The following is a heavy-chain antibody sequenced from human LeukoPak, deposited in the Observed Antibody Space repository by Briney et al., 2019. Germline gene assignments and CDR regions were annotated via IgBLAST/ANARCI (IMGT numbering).Heavy chain of an antibody. CDR2: ISWNSGSI. CDR3: AKDRGAGSGFFDY. Sequence: GRSLRLSCAASGFTFDDYAMHWVRHAPGKGLEWVSGISWNSGSIGYADSVKGRFTISRDNAKNSLYLQMNSLKPVDTALYYCAKDRGAGSGFFDYWGQGALVTVSS. J-gene: IGHJ4*02. V-gene: IGHV3-9*01. CDR1: GFTFDDYA. D-gene: IGHD1-26*01.